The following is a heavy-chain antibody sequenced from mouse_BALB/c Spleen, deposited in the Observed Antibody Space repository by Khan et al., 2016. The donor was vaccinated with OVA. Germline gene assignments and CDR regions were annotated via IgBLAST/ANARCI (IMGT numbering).Heavy chain of an antibody. CDR3: ADHLTGAFDY. CDR1: GFTFSSYS. Sequence: EVELVESGGDLVKPGGSLKLSCAASGFTFSSYSMSWVRQTPDKRLEWVASISSGGDYNYYPDSVKGRFTISRDNAKNLLSLQMSDQKSEDTAMYYCADHLTGAFDYWGQGTLVTVSA. V-gene: IGHV5-6*01. CDR2: ISSGGDYN. J-gene: IGHJ3*01.